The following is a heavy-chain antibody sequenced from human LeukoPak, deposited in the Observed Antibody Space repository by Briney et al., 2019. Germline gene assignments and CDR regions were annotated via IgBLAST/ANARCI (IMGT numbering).Heavy chain of an antibody. Sequence: SETLSLTCAVYGGSFSGYYWSWIRQPPGKGLEWIGEINHSGGTNYNPSLKSRVTISVDTSKNQFSLKLSSVTAADTAVYYCARGGVDYYGSGSYYKRKYYFDYWGQGTLVTVSS. CDR3: ARGGVDYYGSGSYYKRKYYFDY. D-gene: IGHD3-10*01. J-gene: IGHJ4*02. CDR1: GGSFSGYY. V-gene: IGHV4-34*01. CDR2: INHSGGT.